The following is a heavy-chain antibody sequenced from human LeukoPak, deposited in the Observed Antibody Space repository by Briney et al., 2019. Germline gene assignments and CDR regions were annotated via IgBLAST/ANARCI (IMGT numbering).Heavy chain of an antibody. D-gene: IGHD3-22*01. CDR1: GFTFSSYG. J-gene: IGHJ4*02. CDR2: IWYDGSNK. V-gene: IGHV3-33*01. Sequence: PGGSLRLSCAASGFTFSSYGLHWVRQAPGKGLEWVAVIWYDGSNKYYADSVKGRFTISRDNSKNTLYLQMNSLRAVDTAVYYCARVGRYYDSSGYDYWGQGTLVTVSS. CDR3: ARVGRYYDSSGYDY.